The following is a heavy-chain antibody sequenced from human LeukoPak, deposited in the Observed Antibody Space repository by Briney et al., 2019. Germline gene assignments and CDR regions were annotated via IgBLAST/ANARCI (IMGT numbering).Heavy chain of an antibody. CDR1: GFTFSNSA. V-gene: IGHV3-23*01. CDR3: AHLTSL. Sequence: GGSLRLSCAASGFTFSNSAMSWVRQAPGKGLDWVSTITISGAGTYYADSVKGRFTISRDNSKNTLYLQMTSLRAEDTAVYYCAHLTSLWGQGTLVTVSS. CDR2: ITISGAGT. J-gene: IGHJ4*02.